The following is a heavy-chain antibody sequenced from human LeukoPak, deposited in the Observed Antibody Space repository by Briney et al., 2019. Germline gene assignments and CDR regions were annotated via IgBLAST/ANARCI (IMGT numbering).Heavy chain of an antibody. V-gene: IGHV3-48*01. Sequence: GGSLRLSCAASGFTFSSYWMYWVRQAPGKGLEWLSYISSSSSSIYYADSVKGRFTISRDNAKNSLFLQMNSLRAEDTAVYYCARGGAARPDYWGQGTLVTVSS. CDR3: ARGGAARPDY. CDR1: GFTFSSYW. D-gene: IGHD6-6*01. CDR2: ISSSSSSI. J-gene: IGHJ4*02.